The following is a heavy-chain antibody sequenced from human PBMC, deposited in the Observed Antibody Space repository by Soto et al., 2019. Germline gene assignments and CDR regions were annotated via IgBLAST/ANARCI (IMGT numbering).Heavy chain of an antibody. Sequence: EVHLVESGGGLVKPGGSLRLSCAGSGFTFSSCTMNWVRLAPGKGLEWVSAISPSTSHIYYADSVKGRFTISRDNAKNSLFLQMNSLRAEDTAVYYCSGCSGGACHQNYGMDVWGQGTTVTVSS. V-gene: IGHV3-21*01. D-gene: IGHD2-15*01. CDR1: GFTFSSCT. CDR2: ISPSTSHI. J-gene: IGHJ6*02. CDR3: SGCSGGACHQNYGMDV.